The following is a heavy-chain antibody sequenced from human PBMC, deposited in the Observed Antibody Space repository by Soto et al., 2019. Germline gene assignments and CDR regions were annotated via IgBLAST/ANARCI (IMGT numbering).Heavy chain of an antibody. CDR3: ARDSPSDY. V-gene: IGHV3-30-3*01. Sequence: GRSLRVSCAACRFTFSSYAMHWVRQAPGKGLEWVAVISYDGSNKYYADSVNGRFTISRANSQNTLYLQMNSLRAEDTAVYYCARDSPSDYWGQGTLVTVSS. CDR2: ISYDGSNK. CDR1: RFTFSSYA. J-gene: IGHJ4*02.